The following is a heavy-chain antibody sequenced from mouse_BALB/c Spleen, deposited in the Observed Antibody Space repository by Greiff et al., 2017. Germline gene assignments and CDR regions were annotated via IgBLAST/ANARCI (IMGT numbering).Heavy chain of an antibody. V-gene: IGHV5-6-3*01. J-gene: IGHJ4*01. D-gene: IGHD2-4*01. CDR1: GFTFSSYG. Sequence: EVKVEESGGGLVQPGGSLKLSCAASGFTFSSYGMSWVRQTPDKRLELVATINSNGGSTYYPDSVKGRFTISRDNAKNTLYLQMSSLKSEDTAMYYCARGDYGYAMDYWGQGTSVTVSS. CDR2: INSNGGST. CDR3: ARGDYGYAMDY.